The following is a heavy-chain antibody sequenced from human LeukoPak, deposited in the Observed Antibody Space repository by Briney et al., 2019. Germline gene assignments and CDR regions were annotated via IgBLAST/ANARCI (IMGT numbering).Heavy chain of an antibody. Sequence: GGSLRLSCAASGFTFSSYAMSWVRQAPGKGLEWVSAISGGGGSTYYADSVKGRFTISRDNSKNTLYLQMNSLRAEDTAVYYCAKVGGRISSIAVDYWGQGTLVTVSS. CDR3: AKVGGRISSIAVDY. J-gene: IGHJ4*02. D-gene: IGHD6-6*01. CDR2: ISGGGGST. V-gene: IGHV3-23*01. CDR1: GFTFSSYA.